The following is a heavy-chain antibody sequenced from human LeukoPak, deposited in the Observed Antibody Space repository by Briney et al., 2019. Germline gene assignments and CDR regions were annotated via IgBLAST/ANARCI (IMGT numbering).Heavy chain of an antibody. D-gene: IGHD1/OR15-1a*01. V-gene: IGHV4-31*03. CDR1: GGSFSGGGYY. J-gene: IGHJ4*02. CDR3: ARVGAHLTGTPFDS. CDR2: IYYSGST. Sequence: SETLSLTCTGSGGSFSGGGYYWAWIRQHPGKGLGWIGYIYYSGSTYYNPSLKSRVTISVDTSKNQFSLKLSSVTAAVTAVYYCARVGAHLTGTPFDSCGQGTLVTVSS.